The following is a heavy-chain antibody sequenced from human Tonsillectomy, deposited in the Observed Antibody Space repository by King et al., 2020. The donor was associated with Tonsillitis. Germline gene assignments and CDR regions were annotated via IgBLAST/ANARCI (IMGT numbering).Heavy chain of an antibody. J-gene: IGHJ5*02. CDR1: GYTFTSHY. V-gene: IGHV1-46*01. D-gene: IGHD1-26*01. Sequence: QVQLVESGAEVKEPGASLKVSCTASGYTFTSHYIHWVRQAPGQGLEWMGIINPGGEYTGYSQKFQGRLTVTKDTSTRTVYMELRSLRSEDTATYYCARDHSTIVGGIMSWWFDPWGQGTLVIVSS. CDR2: INPGGEYT. CDR3: ARDHSTIVGGIMSWWFDP.